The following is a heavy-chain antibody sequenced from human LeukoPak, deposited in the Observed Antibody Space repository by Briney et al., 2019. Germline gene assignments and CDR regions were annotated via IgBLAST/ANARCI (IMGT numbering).Heavy chain of an antibody. V-gene: IGHV3-7*01. J-gene: IGHJ4*02. CDR3: ARESPIRESH. CDR1: GFTFSIYW. Sequence: GGSLRLSCAASGFTFSIYWMSWVRQAPGKGLEWVANIKQDGSEKYYVDSVKGRFTISRDNAKNSLYLQMNSLRAEDTAVYYCARESPIRESHWGQGTLVTVSS. CDR2: IKQDGSEK. D-gene: IGHD3-10*01.